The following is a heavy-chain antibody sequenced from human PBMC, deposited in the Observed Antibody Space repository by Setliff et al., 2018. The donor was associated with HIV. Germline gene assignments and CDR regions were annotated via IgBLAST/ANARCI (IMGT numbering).Heavy chain of an antibody. Sequence: ASVKVSCKASGGIFSSYAINWVRQATGQGLEWMGWMNPSGATGYAQEFQGRVTMTRDTSTNTVYMELTRLTSDDTAVYSCARGGDDYGPGTWTFDYWGQGTLVTVSS. J-gene: IGHJ4*02. CDR3: ARGGDDYGPGTWTFDY. D-gene: IGHD3-10*01. CDR2: MNPSGAT. CDR1: GGIFSSYA. V-gene: IGHV1-8*01.